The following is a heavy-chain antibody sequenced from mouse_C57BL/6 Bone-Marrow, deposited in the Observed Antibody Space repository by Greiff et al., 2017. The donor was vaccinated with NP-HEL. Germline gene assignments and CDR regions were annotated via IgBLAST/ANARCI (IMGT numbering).Heavy chain of an antibody. J-gene: IGHJ3*01. CDR1: GYTFTSYG. CDR3: ARMEIYYDYAAY. V-gene: IGHV1-81*01. Sequence: QVQLQQSGAELARPGASVKLSCKASGYTFTSYGLSWVKQRTGQGLEWIGEIYPRSGNTYYNEKFKGKATLTADKSSSTAYMELRSLTSEDSAVDCCARMEIYYDYAAYWGQGTLVTGSA. CDR2: IYPRSGNT. D-gene: IGHD2-4*01.